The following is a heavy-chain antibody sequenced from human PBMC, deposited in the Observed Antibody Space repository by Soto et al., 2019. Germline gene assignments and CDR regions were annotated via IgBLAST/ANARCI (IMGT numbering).Heavy chain of an antibody. J-gene: IGHJ4*02. D-gene: IGHD3-22*01. Sequence: PGGSLRLSCAASGFTFSNAWMNWVRQAPGKGLEWVGRIKSKTDGGTTDYAAPVKGRFTISRDDSKNTLYLQMNSLKTEDTAVYYCITEECYDSSGYYDYSGQRSLVTVYS. CDR3: ITEECYDSSGYYDY. V-gene: IGHV3-15*07. CDR2: IKSKTDGGTT. CDR1: GFTFSNAW.